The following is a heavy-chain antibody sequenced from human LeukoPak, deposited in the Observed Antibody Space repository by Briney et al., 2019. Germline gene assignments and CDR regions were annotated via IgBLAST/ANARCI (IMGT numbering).Heavy chain of an antibody. CDR1: GGPISSYY. CDR3: ASTNRKGITIFGVVTPDAFDI. CDR2: IYYSGST. V-gene: IGHV4-59*01. J-gene: IGHJ3*02. D-gene: IGHD3-3*01. Sequence: KASETLSLTCTVSGGPISSYYWSWIRQPPGKVLEWIGYIYYSGSTNYNPSLKSRVTISVDTSKNQFSLKLSSVTAADTAVYYCASTNRKGITIFGVVTPDAFDIWGQGTMVTVSS.